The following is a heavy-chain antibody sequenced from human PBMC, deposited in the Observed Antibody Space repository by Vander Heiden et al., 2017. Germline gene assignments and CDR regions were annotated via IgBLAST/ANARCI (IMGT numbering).Heavy chain of an antibody. CDR1: GFPFSPYG. CDR3: ARDLGAGRYFDY. J-gene: IGHJ4*02. D-gene: IGHD1-26*01. Sequence: QVQLVESGGGVVQTGGSLRLSCAASGFPFSPYGMHWVRQARGKGLEWVAVIGHDGSFKAYADSVKGRFTISRDNSKNTLYLRMTSLRAEDTAVYYCARDLGAGRYFDYWGQGSLVTVSS. V-gene: IGHV3-33*01. CDR2: IGHDGSFK.